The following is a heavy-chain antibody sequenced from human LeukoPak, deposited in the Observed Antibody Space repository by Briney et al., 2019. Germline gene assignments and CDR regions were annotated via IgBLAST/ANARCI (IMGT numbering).Heavy chain of an antibody. CDR2: ISSSSSSI. CDR3: ARRGPETVATIDY. Sequence: PGGSLRLSCAASRFTFSSYSMNWVRQAPGKGLEWVSSISSSSSSIYYADSMKGRFTISRDNAKNSLYLQMNSLRAGDTGVYYCARRGPETVATIDYWGQGTPVTVSS. J-gene: IGHJ4*02. CDR1: RFTFSSYS. D-gene: IGHD5-12*01. V-gene: IGHV3-21*01.